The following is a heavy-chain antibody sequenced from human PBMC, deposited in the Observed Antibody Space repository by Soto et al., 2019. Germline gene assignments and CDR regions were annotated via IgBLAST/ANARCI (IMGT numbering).Heavy chain of an antibody. V-gene: IGHV4-34*01. CDR3: ARAARLGWLSHYYYGMDV. J-gene: IGHJ6*01. D-gene: IGHD3-3*01. Sequence: LSLTSAVYGGSFSGYYWSCIRQPPWKGLEWIGEINHSGSTNYNPSLKSRVTISVDTSKIQFSLKLSSLTAADTAVYDCARAARLGWLSHYYYGMDVWGQGTTVTVSS. CDR1: GGSFSGYY. CDR2: INHSGST.